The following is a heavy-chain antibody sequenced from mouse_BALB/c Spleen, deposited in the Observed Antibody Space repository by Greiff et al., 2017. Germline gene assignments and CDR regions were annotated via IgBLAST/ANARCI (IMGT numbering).Heavy chain of an antibody. J-gene: IGHJ4*01. CDR1: GFNIKDTY. CDR3: ARGDYEAMDY. Sequence: EVQGVESGAELVKPGASVKLSCTASGFNIKDTYMHWVKQRPEQGLEWIGRIDPANGNTKYDPKFQGKATITADTSSNTAYLQLSSLTSEDTAVYYCARGDYEAMDYWGQGTSVTVSS. CDR2: IDPANGNT. V-gene: IGHV14-3*02.